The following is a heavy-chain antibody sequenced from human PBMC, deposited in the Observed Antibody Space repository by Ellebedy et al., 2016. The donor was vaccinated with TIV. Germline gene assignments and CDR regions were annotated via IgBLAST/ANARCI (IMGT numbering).Heavy chain of an antibody. Sequence: GGSLRLXXAASGFTFSSYGMHWVRQAPGKGLEWVAVIWYDGSNKYYADSVKGRFTISRDNSKNTLYLQMNSLRAEDTAVYYCARNLDVVVVAAGELWGQGTLVTVSS. CDR1: GFTFSSYG. J-gene: IGHJ4*02. D-gene: IGHD2-15*01. CDR2: IWYDGSNK. V-gene: IGHV3-33*01. CDR3: ARNLDVVVVAAGEL.